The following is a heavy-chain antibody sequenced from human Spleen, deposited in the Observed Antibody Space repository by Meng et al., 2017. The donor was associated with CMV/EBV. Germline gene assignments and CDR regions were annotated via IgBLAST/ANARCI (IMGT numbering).Heavy chain of an antibody. CDR3: ARGRGYSGYDSVAYDY. D-gene: IGHD5-12*01. CDR2: IYHSGST. J-gene: IGHJ4*02. Sequence: GPIRSSNLWTRVRQVPGKGLEWIGAIYHSGSTNSNPSLKSRVTISVDKFKNQFSLKLGSVTAADTAVYYCARGRGYSGYDSVAYDYWGQGTLVTVSS. CDR1: GPIRSSNL. V-gene: IGHV4-4*02.